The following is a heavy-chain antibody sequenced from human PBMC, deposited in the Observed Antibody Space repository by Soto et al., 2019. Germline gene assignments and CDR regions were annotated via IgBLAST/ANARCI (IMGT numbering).Heavy chain of an antibody. CDR3: CSGTTRDEPTYYFDS. J-gene: IGHJ4*02. Sequence: QVQLQESGPGLVKPSQTLSLTCTVSGASISSGDYYWNWIRQPPGKGLEWIGYIYYSGSTYYNPSLKSRVTISVDTSNNPFSLKLISVTAADTAVYYCCSGTTRDEPTYYFDSWGQGSLVTVSS. D-gene: IGHD3-10*02. CDR1: GASISSGDYY. CDR2: IYYSGST. V-gene: IGHV4-30-4*01.